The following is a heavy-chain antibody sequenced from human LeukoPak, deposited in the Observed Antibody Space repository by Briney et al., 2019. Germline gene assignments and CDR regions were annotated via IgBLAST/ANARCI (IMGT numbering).Heavy chain of an antibody. CDR3: ARAGLLWFGELLNQYYFDY. Sequence: SETLSLTCTVSGGSISSYYWSWIRQPPGKGLEWIGYIYYSGSTNYNPSLKSRVTISVDTSKNQFSLKLSSVTAADTAVYYCARAGLLWFGELLNQYYFDYWGQGTLATVSS. D-gene: IGHD3-10*01. J-gene: IGHJ4*02. CDR1: GGSISSYY. CDR2: IYYSGST. V-gene: IGHV4-59*01.